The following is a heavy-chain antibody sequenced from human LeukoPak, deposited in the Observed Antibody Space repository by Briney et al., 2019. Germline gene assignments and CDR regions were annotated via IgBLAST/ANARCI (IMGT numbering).Heavy chain of an antibody. CDR3: ARAPMITFGGVIARDAFDI. V-gene: IGHV1-69*13. CDR1: GGAFSSYA. Sequence: SVEVSCKASGGAFSSYAISWVRQAPGQGLEWMGGIIPIFGTANYAQKFQGRVTITADESTSTAYMELSSLRSEDTAVYYCARAPMITFGGVIARDAFDIWGQGTMVTVSS. J-gene: IGHJ3*02. D-gene: IGHD3-16*01. CDR2: IIPIFGTA.